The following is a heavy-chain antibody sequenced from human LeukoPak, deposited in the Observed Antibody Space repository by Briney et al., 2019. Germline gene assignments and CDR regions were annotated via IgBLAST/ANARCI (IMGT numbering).Heavy chain of an antibody. CDR2: INHSGST. D-gene: IGHD5-24*01. V-gene: IGHV4-34*01. J-gene: IGHJ4*02. Sequence: PSETLSLTCAVYGGSFSGYYWSWIRQPPGKGLEWIGEINHSGSTNYNPSLKSRVTISVDTSKNQFSLKLSSVTAADTAVYYCARHSATRGSGYNGVGYWGQGTLVTVSS. CDR1: GGSFSGYY. CDR3: ARHSATRGSGYNGVGY.